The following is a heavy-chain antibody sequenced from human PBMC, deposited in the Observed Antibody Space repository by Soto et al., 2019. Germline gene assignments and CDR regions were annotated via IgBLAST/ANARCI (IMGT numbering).Heavy chain of an antibody. CDR3: ARAPPYLRYFDWLSL. Sequence: PSETLSLTCTVSGGSISSYYWSWIRQPPGKGLEWIGYIYYSGSTNYNPSLKSRVTISVDTSKNRFSLKLSSETAAHTAVYSCARAPPYLRYFDWLSLWGQGTLVTVSS. CDR1: GGSISSYY. D-gene: IGHD3-9*01. J-gene: IGHJ4*02. CDR2: IYYSGST. V-gene: IGHV4-59*01.